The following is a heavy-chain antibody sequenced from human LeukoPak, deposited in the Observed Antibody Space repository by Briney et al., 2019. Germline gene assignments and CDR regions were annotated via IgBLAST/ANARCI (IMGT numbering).Heavy chain of an antibody. D-gene: IGHD5-12*01. V-gene: IGHV3-13*01. CDR3: ARSRSGYYEDY. J-gene: IGHJ4*02. CDR1: GFTFNTYD. Sequence: PGGSLRLSCAASGFTFNTYDMHWVRQSTGKGLEWVSVINSAGDTYYSDSVKGRFTISRDNAKNSLSLQLNSLSAEDTAVYYCARSRSGYYEDYWGQGTLVTVSS. CDR2: INSAGDT.